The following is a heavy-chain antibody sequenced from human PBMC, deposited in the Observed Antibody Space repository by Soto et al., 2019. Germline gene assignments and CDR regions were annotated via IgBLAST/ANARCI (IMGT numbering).Heavy chain of an antibody. CDR3: APGGGAFDI. V-gene: IGHV3-23*01. Sequence: GGSLRLSCAASGFNFSDHYMNWVRQAPGKGLEWVSAISGSGGSTYYADSVKGRFTISRDNSKNTLYLQMSSLRAEDTAVYYCAPGGGAFDIWGQGTMVTVSS. CDR2: ISGSGGST. CDR1: GFNFSDHY. J-gene: IGHJ3*02. D-gene: IGHD2-15*01.